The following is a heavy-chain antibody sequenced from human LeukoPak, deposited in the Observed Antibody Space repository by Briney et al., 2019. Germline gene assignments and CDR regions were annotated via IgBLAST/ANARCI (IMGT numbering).Heavy chain of an antibody. Sequence: KPSETLSLTCGVSGGSISGTNWWSWVRQPPGQGLEWIGEISLAGQTNYNPSLNGRVTMSLDKSSNQLSLHLTSVTAADTATYFCSRESGPFRPFGYWGQGTLVIVSS. CDR2: ISLAGQT. V-gene: IGHV4/OR15-8*02. CDR3: SRESGPFRPFGY. CDR1: GGSISGTNW. J-gene: IGHJ4*02. D-gene: IGHD1-26*01.